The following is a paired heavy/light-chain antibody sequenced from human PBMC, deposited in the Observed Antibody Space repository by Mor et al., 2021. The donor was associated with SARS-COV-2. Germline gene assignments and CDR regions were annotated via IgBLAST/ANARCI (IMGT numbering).Heavy chain of an antibody. CDR2: ISSGSSYR. V-gene: IGHV3-11*06. J-gene: IGHJ4*02. CDR3: ARIKGDYDFDY. CDR1: GFTFSDYY. D-gene: IGHD4-17*01. Sequence: QVQLAESGGGLVKPGGSLRLSCEASGFTFSDYYMSWIRQAPGKGLEWVSYISSGSSYRNYAGSVKGRFTISRDNAKKSLYLEMSSLRAEDTAVYYCARIKGDYDFDYWGQGTLVTVSS.
Light chain of an antibody. V-gene: IGLV1-40*01. CDR1: SSNIGAGYD. CDR3: QSYDSSLSGVV. CDR2: GNS. Sequence: QSVLTQPPSVSGAPGQRVTISCTGSSSNIGAGYDVYWYQQLPGTAPKLLIYGNSNRPSGVPDRFSGSKSGTSASLAITGLQAEDEADYYCQSYDSSLSGVVFGGGAKLTVL. J-gene: IGLJ2*01.